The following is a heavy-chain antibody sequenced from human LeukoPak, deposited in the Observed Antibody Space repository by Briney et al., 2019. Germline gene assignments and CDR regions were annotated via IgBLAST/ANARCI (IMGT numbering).Heavy chain of an antibody. V-gene: IGHV4-34*01. Sequence: SETLSLTCAVYGPSFSGYYWSSISQPPGKGVEWIGEINHSGSTNYNPSLKSRVTISVDTSKNQFSLKLSSVTAADTAVYYCASGYSGSFTGNYYYYMDVWGKGTTVTVSS. D-gene: IGHD1-26*01. CDR3: ASGYSGSFTGNYYYYMDV. CDR2: INHSGST. CDR1: GPSFSGYY. J-gene: IGHJ6*03.